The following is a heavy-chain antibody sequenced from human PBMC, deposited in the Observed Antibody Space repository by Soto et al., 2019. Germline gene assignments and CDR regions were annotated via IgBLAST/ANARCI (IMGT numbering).Heavy chain of an antibody. D-gene: IGHD3-10*01. J-gene: IGHJ4*02. CDR3: ARAPRGNYGYPSYFDY. Sequence: ASVKVSCKASGYTFTGDYMHWVRQAPGQGLEWMGIINPSGGSTSYAQKFQGRVTMTRDTSTSTVYMELSSLRSEDTAVYYCARAPRGNYGYPSYFDYWGQGTLVTVSS. V-gene: IGHV1-46*01. CDR2: INPSGGST. CDR1: GYTFTGDY.